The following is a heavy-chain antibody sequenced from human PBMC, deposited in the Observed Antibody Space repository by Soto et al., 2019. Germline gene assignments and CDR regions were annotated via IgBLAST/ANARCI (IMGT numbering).Heavy chain of an antibody. V-gene: IGHV4-39*01. Sequence: PSETLSLTCTVSGGSISSSTYFWGWIRQPPGKGLEWIGSIYYSGSTYYNPSLKSRVTISVDTSKIQFSLNLSFVTAADTAIYYCARLQQQLVLWGQGTLVTVSS. CDR3: ARLQQQLVL. CDR2: IYYSGST. D-gene: IGHD6-13*01. CDR1: GGSISSSTYF. J-gene: IGHJ4*02.